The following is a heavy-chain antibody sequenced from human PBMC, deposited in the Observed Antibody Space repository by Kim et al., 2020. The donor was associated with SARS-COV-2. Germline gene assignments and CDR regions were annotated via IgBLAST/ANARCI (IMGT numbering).Heavy chain of an antibody. D-gene: IGHD3-9*01. J-gene: IGHJ6*02. CDR3: ARFDGNGLDV. CDR2: ISFSGTYI. V-gene: IGHV3-21*01. CDR1: RFTFPTYH. Sequence: GGSLRLSCAASRFTFPTYHMNWVRQAPGKVLEWVSSISFSGTYIYYADSVRGRFTISRDNAKDSLSLQMNSLRAEDTGVYYCARFDGNGLDVWGQGTTV.